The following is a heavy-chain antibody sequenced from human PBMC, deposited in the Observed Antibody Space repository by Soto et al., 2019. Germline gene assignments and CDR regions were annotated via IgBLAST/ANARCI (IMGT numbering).Heavy chain of an antibody. CDR2: ISGIGGST. CDR1: VFTLSIYP. D-gene: IGHD3-3*01. CDR3: ASIPPAYCDFWSGHGMHV. V-gene: IGHV3-23*01. J-gene: IGHJ6*02. Sequence: GGSLRLSLAASVFTLSIYPISLVRQAPVKGWECVSAISGIGGSTSYAESLKGRFTISTDNSKNSLYLQMNSLRAEDTAVYYCASIPPAYCDFWSGHGMHVLGQGTTVTVSS.